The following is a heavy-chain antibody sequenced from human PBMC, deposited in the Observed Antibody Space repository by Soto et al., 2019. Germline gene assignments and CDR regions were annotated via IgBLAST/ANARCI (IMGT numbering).Heavy chain of an antibody. CDR1: GGSFSGYY. V-gene: IGHV4-34*01. CDR2: IKPTGGT. D-gene: IGHD1-1*01. J-gene: IGHJ4*02. Sequence: QVQLQQWGAGLLKPSETLSLTCAVYGGSFSGYYWSWVRQSPGKGLEWIGEIKPTGGTNYNPSLKSRVTISVDTSKDQFSLQLSSVTAADTAVYYCARTRATPASRNLDYWGQGTLVTVSS. CDR3: ARTRATPASRNLDY.